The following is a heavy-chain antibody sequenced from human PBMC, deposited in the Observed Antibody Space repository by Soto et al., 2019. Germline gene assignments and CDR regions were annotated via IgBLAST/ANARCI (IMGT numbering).Heavy chain of an antibody. V-gene: IGHV3-15*07. CDR1: GFTFSNAW. D-gene: IGHD3-10*01. CDR2: IKSKTDGGTT. Sequence: GGSLRLSCAASGFTFSNAWMNWVRQAPGKGLEWVGRIKSKTDGGTTDYAAPVKGRLTISRDDSKNTLYLQMNSLKTEDTAVYYCTTFSGSVFWFGVYERGGRRFNFDYWGQGTLVTVSS. CDR3: TTFSGSVFWFGVYERGGRRFNFDY. J-gene: IGHJ4*02.